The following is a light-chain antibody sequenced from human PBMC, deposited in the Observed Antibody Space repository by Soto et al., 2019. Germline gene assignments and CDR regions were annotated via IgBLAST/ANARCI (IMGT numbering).Light chain of an antibody. CDR2: EVS. CDR3: SSYASGSTLV. Sequence: QSALTQPASVSGSPGQSITISCTGTSSDVGGYNYVSWYQQHPGKAPKLMIYEVSNRPSGVSNRFSGSKSGNTSSLTISGLQAEDEADYYCSSYASGSTLVFGGGTKFTVL. V-gene: IGLV2-14*01. J-gene: IGLJ2*01. CDR1: SSDVGGYNY.